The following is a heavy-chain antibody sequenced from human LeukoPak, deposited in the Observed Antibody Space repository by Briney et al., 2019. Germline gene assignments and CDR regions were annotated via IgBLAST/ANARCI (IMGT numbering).Heavy chain of an antibody. D-gene: IGHD3-22*01. J-gene: IGHJ6*03. Sequence: ASVKVSCKASGYTFIDYHLHWVRQAPGQGLEWMGRINPKSGGTNYAQKFQGRVTMTRDTSISTAYMELSSLRSDDTAVYFCVRDIDYYDSSGFGGGYYYYYMDVWGRGTTVTVSS. CDR1: GYTFIDYH. V-gene: IGHV1-2*06. CDR3: VRDIDYYDSSGFGGGYYYYYMDV. CDR2: INPKSGGT.